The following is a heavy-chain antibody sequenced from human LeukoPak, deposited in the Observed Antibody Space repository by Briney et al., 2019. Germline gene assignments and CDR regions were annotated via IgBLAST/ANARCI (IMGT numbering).Heavy chain of an antibody. V-gene: IGHV4-4*07. J-gene: IGHJ3*01. CDR1: GGSISSSY. Sequence: SASLSLTCTVSGGSISSSYWSWIRQPAGKGLEWIGRIYISGTTNYNPSLKSRVTMSVDTSKNQFSQKVTSVTAADTAVYYCARWVSHGFDVWGQGTMVTVSS. CDR2: IYISGTT. CDR3: ARWVSHGFDV.